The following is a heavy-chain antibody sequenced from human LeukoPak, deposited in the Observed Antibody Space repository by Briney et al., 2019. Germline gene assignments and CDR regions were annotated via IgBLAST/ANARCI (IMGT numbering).Heavy chain of an antibody. D-gene: IGHD2-15*01. CDR3: ARGSEASTIDY. V-gene: IGHV4-30-2*01. Sequence: PSETLSLTCTVSGGSISSGGYYWRWIRQPPGKGLEWIGYIYHSGSTYYNPSLKSRVTISVDRSKNQFSLKLSSVTAADTAVYYCARGSEASTIDYWGQGTLVTVSS. CDR2: IYHSGST. CDR1: GGSISSGGYY. J-gene: IGHJ4*02.